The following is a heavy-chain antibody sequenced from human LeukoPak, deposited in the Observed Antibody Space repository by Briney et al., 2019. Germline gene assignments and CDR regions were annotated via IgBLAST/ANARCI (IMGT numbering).Heavy chain of an antibody. V-gene: IGHV4-4*07. D-gene: IGHD3-22*01. CDR3: AREFLSYYDSSGYYYGWYFDL. J-gene: IGHJ2*01. CDR2: IYTSGST. CDR1: GGSISSYY. Sequence: SETLSLTCTVSGGSISSYYWSWIRQPAGKGLEWIGRIYTSGSTNYNPSLKSRVTMSVDTSKNQFSLKLSSVTAADAAVYYCAREFLSYYDSSGYYYGWYFDLWGRGTLVTVSS.